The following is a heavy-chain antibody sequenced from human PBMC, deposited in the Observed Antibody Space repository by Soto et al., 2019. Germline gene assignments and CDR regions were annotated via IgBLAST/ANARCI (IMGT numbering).Heavy chain of an antibody. CDR2: ISYDGSNK. CDR1: GFTFSSYG. D-gene: IGHD5-18*01. Sequence: GGSLRLSCAASGFTFSSYGMHWVRQAPGKGLEWVAVISYDGSNKYYADSVKGRFTISRDNSKNTLYLQMNSLRAEDTAVYYCAKDRQDTAMVTLYYFDYWGQGTLVTVSS. J-gene: IGHJ4*02. V-gene: IGHV3-30*18. CDR3: AKDRQDTAMVTLYYFDY.